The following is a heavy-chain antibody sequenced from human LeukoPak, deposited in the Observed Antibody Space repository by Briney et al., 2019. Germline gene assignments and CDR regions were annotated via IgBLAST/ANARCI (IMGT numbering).Heavy chain of an antibody. CDR1: GFIFNSYG. Sequence: SGGSLRLSCAASGFIFNSYGFHWVRQAPGKGLEWVAVISYDGSNKYYADSVKGRFIISRDSSKNTLYLQMNSLRAEDTAVYYCAKDTSRYSSNHGMDVWGQGTTVTVSS. CDR2: ISYDGSNK. CDR3: AKDTSRYSSNHGMDV. D-gene: IGHD6-19*01. V-gene: IGHV3-30*18. J-gene: IGHJ6*02.